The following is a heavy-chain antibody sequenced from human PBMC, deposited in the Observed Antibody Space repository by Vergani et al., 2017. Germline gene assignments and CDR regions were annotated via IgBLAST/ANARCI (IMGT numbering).Heavy chain of an antibody. Sequence: QVQLVESGGGVVQPGRSLRLSCATSGFTFNRDAMHWVRQAPGKGLEWVAVIAYDGIDKFYADSVRGRFTISRDNSKNTLYLQMNSLRAEDSALYYCARENHGDYIPGEYWGQGTLVTVSS. V-gene: IGHV3-30-3*01. CDR2: IAYDGIDK. CDR1: GFTFNRDA. J-gene: IGHJ4*02. D-gene: IGHD4-17*01. CDR3: ARENHGDYIPGEY.